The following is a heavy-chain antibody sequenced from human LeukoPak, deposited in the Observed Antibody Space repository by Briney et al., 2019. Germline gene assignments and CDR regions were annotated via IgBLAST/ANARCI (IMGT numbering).Heavy chain of an antibody. V-gene: IGHV3-53*01. CDR3: EIAAAGTDYYGMDV. CDR2: IYSGGST. J-gene: IGHJ6*02. D-gene: IGHD6-13*01. Sequence: PGGSLRLSCAASGFTFSGSAMSWVRQAPGKGLEWVSVIYSGGSTYYADSVKGRFTISRDNSKNTLYLQINSQRAEDTAVYYCEIAAAGTDYYGMDVWGQGTTVTVSS. CDR1: GFTFSGSA.